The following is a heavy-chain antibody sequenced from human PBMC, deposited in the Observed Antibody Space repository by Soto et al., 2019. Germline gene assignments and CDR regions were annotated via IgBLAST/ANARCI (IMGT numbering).Heavy chain of an antibody. Sequence: QVHLVQSGAEVKKPGASVKVSCKASGYTFTSYGITWVRQAPGQGLEWMGWISAHNGNTDYAQKLQGRVIVTRDTSTSTAYMELRSLRSDDTAVYYCARERANRLDPWGQGTLVTVSS. V-gene: IGHV1-18*01. CDR1: GYTFTSYG. J-gene: IGHJ5*02. CDR3: ARERANRLDP. CDR2: ISAHNGNT.